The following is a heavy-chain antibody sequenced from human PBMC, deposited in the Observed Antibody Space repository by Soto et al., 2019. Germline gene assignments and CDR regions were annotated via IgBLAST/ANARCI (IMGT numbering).Heavy chain of an antibody. V-gene: IGHV3-30*03. J-gene: IGHJ4*02. CDR1: GFTFSNYG. Sequence: PGGSLRLSCAASGFTFSNYGMHWVRQAPGKGLEWVAVISYDGRNRYYADSVKGRFTISRDNSKNTVYLQMNSLRAEDTALYYCARDFGLGADYPCCFDYWGQGT. D-gene: IGHD1-26*01. CDR3: ARDFGLGADYPCCFDY. CDR2: ISYDGRNR.